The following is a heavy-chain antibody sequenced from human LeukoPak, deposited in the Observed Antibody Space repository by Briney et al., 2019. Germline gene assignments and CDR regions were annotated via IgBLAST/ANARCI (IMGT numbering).Heavy chain of an antibody. CDR3: ARVVTGPWGAFDI. J-gene: IGHJ3*02. CDR1: GYTFTGYY. V-gene: IGHV1-2*06. CDR2: INPNSGGT. D-gene: IGHD1-20*01. Sequence: ASVNVSCRASGYTFTGYYMHWVRQAPGQGLEWMGRINPNSGGTNYAQKFQGRVTMTRDTSISTAYMELSRLRSDDTAVYYCARVVTGPWGAFDIWGQGTMVTVSS.